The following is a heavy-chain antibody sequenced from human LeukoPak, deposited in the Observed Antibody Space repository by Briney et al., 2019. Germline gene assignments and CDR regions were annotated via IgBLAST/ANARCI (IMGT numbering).Heavy chain of an antibody. CDR2: IGTGGDT. J-gene: IGHJ4*02. Sequence: GGSLRLSCAASGFTFSSYGMHWVRQATGEGLEWVSSIGTGGDTYYAGSVKGRFTISRENAKKSLYLQMNSLRAGDTAVYYCARDYFGSALDYWGQETLVTVSS. CDR3: ARDYFGSALDY. D-gene: IGHD3-10*01. CDR1: GFTFSSYG. V-gene: IGHV3-13*01.